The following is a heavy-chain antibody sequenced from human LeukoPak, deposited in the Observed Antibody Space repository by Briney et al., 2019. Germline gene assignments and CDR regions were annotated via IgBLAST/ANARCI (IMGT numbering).Heavy chain of an antibody. V-gene: IGHV4-39*01. D-gene: IGHD2-2*01. CDR3: ARGRYQLNWFDP. CDR2: MYSSGDT. Sequence: SETLSLTCTVSGGSISSSLHYWGWNRHPPGQGLVWIGGMYSSGDTYYNPSLRSRVTISVDTSNNRFSLMLTSVTAADTAVYYCARGRYQLNWFDPWGQGTLVTVSS. CDR1: GGSISSSLHY. J-gene: IGHJ5*02.